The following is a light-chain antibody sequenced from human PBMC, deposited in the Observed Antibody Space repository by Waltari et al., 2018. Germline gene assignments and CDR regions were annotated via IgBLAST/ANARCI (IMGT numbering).Light chain of an antibody. V-gene: IGLV3-21*02. CDR1: NIGMKR. J-gene: IGLJ1*01. Sequence: SYVLTQPPAVSVAPGQTASITCGGNNIGMKRVNWYQQKPGQAPVLLVSDDSDRPSGIPERISGSNSGNTATLTISRVEAGDEADYYCQVWDTGSDQYVFATGTKVTV. CDR3: QVWDTGSDQYV. CDR2: DDS.